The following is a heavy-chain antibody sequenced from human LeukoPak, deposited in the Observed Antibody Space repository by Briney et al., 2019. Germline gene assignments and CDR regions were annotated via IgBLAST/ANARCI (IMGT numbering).Heavy chain of an antibody. CDR3: ARGYSSSWYYFDY. CDR2: IIPIFGTA. D-gene: IGHD6-13*01. Sequence: AASVTVSCKASGGTFSSYAISWVRQAPGQGLEWMGGIIPIFGTANYAQKIQGRVTITADESTSTAYMELSSLRSEDTAVYYRARGYSSSWYYFDYWGQGTLVTVSS. J-gene: IGHJ4*02. CDR1: GGTFSSYA. V-gene: IGHV1-69*01.